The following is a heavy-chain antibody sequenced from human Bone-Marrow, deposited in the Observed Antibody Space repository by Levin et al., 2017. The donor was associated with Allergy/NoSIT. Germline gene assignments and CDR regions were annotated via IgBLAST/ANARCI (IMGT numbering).Heavy chain of an antibody. D-gene: IGHD3-3*01. J-gene: IGHJ5*02. CDR1: GDSITTSY. CDR2: MYFSGST. CDR3: ARQLADPYYDFWSGQKVDP. Sequence: SETLSLTCLISGDSITTSYFSWIRQSPGKGLEWIAYMYFSGSTYYNASLKSPVSISVDTSKNQFSLKLTSVTAADTAIYYCARQLADPYYDFWSGQKVDPWGQGTLVTVSS. V-gene: IGHV4-59*04.